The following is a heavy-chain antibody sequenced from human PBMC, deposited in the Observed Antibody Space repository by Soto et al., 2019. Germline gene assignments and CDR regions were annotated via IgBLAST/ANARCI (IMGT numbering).Heavy chain of an antibody. V-gene: IGHV4-59*01. D-gene: IGHD3-22*01. CDR1: GGSISSYY. J-gene: IGHJ3*02. Sequence: SETLSLTCTVSGGSISSYYRSWIRQPPGKGLEWIGYIYYSGSTNYNPSLKSRVTISVDTSKNQFSLKLSSVTAADTAVYYCARGRRYYYDSSGPGGAFDIWGQGTMVTVSS. CDR3: ARGRRYYYDSSGPGGAFDI. CDR2: IYYSGST.